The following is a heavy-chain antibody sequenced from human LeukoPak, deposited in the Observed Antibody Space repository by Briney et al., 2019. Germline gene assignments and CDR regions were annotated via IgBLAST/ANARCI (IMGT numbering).Heavy chain of an antibody. V-gene: IGHV1-69*13. CDR1: GGTFSSYA. Sequence: SVKVSCKASGGTFSSYAISWVRQAPGQGLEWMGGIIPIFGTANYAQKFQGRVTITADESTSTAYMELSSLRSEDTAVYYCARVLGYCSSTSCFNWFDPWGQGTLVTVSS. CDR2: IIPIFGTA. D-gene: IGHD2-2*01. J-gene: IGHJ5*02. CDR3: ARVLGYCSSTSCFNWFDP.